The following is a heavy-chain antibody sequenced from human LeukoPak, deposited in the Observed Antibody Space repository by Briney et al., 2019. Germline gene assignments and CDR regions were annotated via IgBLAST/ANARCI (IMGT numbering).Heavy chain of an antibody. CDR3: ARRGYYYDSSGYYEASAFDI. J-gene: IGHJ3*02. CDR2: IYTSGST. CDR1: GGSISSYY. D-gene: IGHD3-22*01. V-gene: IGHV4-4*09. Sequence: SETLSLTCTVSGGSISSYYWSWIRQPPGKGLEWTGYIYTSGSTNYNPSLKSRVTISVDTSKNQFSLKLSSVTAADTAVYYCARRGYYYDSSGYYEASAFDIWGQGTMVTVSS.